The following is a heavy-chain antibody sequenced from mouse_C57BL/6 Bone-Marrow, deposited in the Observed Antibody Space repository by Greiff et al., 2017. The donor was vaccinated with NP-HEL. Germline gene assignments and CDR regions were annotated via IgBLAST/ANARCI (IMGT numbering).Heavy chain of an antibody. J-gene: IGHJ1*03. CDR1: GYSITSGYD. D-gene: IGHD2-2*01. CDR3: ARKAMVTAYFDV. V-gene: IGHV3-1*01. CDR2: ISYSGST. Sequence: EVQLQQSGPGMVKPSQSLSLTCTVTGYSITSGYDWHWIRHFPGNKLEWMGYISYSGSTNYNPSLKSRISITHDTSKNHFFLKLNSVTTEDTATYYWARKAMVTAYFDVWGTGTTVTVSS.